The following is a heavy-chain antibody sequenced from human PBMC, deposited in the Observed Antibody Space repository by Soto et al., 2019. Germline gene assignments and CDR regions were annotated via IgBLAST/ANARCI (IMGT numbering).Heavy chain of an antibody. CDR3: ALRIAAAGTGEYYYYGMDV. D-gene: IGHD6-13*01. CDR1: GFTFSSYA. J-gene: IGHJ6*02. CDR2: ISGSGGST. V-gene: IGHV3-23*01. Sequence: GGSLRLSCAASGFTFSSYAMSWVRQAPGKGLEWVSAISGSGGSTYYADSVKGRFTISRDNSKNTLYLQMNSLRAEDMAVYYCALRIAAAGTGEYYYYGMDVWGQGTTVTVSS.